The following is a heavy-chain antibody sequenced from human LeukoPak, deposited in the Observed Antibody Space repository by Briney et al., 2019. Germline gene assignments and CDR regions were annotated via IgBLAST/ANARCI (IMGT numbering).Heavy chain of an antibody. Sequence: SETLSLTCTVSGGSISSGGYYWSWIRQHPGKGLEGIRYIYDSGSTYDNPSLKSRVTISVAPSKNQFSLTLSSVTAADTAVYYCARNLGGYGSGRRGMDVWGQGTTVTVSS. D-gene: IGHD3-10*01. V-gene: IGHV4-31*03. CDR1: GGSISSGGYY. J-gene: IGHJ6*02. CDR2: IYDSGST. CDR3: ARNLGGYGSGRRGMDV.